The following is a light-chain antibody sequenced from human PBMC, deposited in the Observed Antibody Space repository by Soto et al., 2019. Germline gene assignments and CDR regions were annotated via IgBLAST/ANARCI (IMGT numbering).Light chain of an antibody. CDR1: QSVSSSD. CDR2: DTS. V-gene: IGKV3D-20*02. Sequence: ENVLTQSPGTLSLSPGERATLSCRASQSVSSSDLAWYQQKPGRAPRLLIYDTSTRATGIPDRFSGSGSGTDFTLTISSLEPEDFAVYYCQQRRELFTFGGGTKVDIK. CDR3: QQRRELFT. J-gene: IGKJ4*01.